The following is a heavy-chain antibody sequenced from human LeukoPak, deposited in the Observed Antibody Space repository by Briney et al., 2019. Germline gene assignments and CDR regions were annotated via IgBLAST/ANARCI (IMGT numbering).Heavy chain of an antibody. V-gene: IGHV3-53*01. Sequence: GGSLRLSCAAYGFTVSSNYMSWVRQAPGKGLEWVSVIYSGGSTYYADSVKGRFTISRDNPKNTLYLQMNSLRAEDTAVYYCASPRWDDSSGYYYRGAFDIWGQGTMVTVSS. J-gene: IGHJ3*02. CDR1: GFTVSSNY. CDR3: ASPRWDDSSGYYYRGAFDI. CDR2: IYSGGST. D-gene: IGHD3-22*01.